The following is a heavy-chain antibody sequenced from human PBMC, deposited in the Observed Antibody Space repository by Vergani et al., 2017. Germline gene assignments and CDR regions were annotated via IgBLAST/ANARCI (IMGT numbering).Heavy chain of an antibody. CDR3: ARVGVYSSSWYYFDY. Sequence: QGQLQESGPGLVKPGGSLRISCAASGFTFSEDDMSRISQAPGKGLEWVSYISSGRSDTNYADSVKGRFTISRDNAKKSLYLRMNSLRADDTAVYYCARVGVYSSSWYYFDYWGQGTLVTVSS. D-gene: IGHD6-13*01. CDR1: GFTFSEDD. V-gene: IGHV3-11*06. J-gene: IGHJ4*02. CDR2: ISSGRSDT.